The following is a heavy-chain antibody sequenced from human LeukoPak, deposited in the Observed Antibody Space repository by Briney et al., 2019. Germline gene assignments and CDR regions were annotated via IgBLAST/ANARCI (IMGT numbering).Heavy chain of an antibody. CDR3: ARSRSSSWYYFDY. D-gene: IGHD6-13*01. Sequence: ASVKLSCKAYGYTFTGYYMHWVRQDPGQGLEWMGWINPNSGGTNYAQKFQGRVTITRDTSISTAYMELSRLRSDDTAVYYCARSRSSSWYYFDYWGQGTLVTVSS. CDR2: INPNSGGT. J-gene: IGHJ4*02. CDR1: GYTFTGYY. V-gene: IGHV1-2*02.